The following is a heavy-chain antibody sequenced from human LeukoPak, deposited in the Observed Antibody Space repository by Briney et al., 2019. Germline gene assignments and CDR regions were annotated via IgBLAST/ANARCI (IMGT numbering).Heavy chain of an antibody. CDR2: IIPIFGTA. V-gene: IGHV1-69*05. Sequence: SVKVSCKASGGTFSSYAISWVRRAPGQGLEWMGGIIPIFGTADYAQKFQGRVTITTDESTSTAYMELSSLRSEDTAVYYCARSGEKASFDYWGQGTLVTVSS. CDR3: ARSGEKASFDY. D-gene: IGHD7-27*01. J-gene: IGHJ4*02. CDR1: GGTFSSYA.